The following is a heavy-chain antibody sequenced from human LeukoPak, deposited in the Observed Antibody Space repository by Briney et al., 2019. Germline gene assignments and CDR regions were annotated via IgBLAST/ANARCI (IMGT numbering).Heavy chain of an antibody. V-gene: IGHV4-61*02. CDR3: AKPRGYSYNHDAFDI. Sequence: SQTLPLTCTVSGGSISSGSYYWSWIRQPAEKGLEWIGRVYISGSTNYNPSLKSRVTISVDTSKNQFSLKLSSVTAADTAVYYCAKPRGYSYNHDAFDIWGQGTMVTVSS. J-gene: IGHJ3*02. CDR2: VYISGST. CDR1: GGSISSGSYY. D-gene: IGHD5-18*01.